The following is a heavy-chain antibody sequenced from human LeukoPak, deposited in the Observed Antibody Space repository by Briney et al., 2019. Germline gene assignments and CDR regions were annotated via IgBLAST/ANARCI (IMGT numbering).Heavy chain of an antibody. CDR2: ISGSGTST. Sequence: GGSLRLSCAASEFTFSSYALSWVRQAPGKGLEWVSAISGSGTSTYYADSVKGRFTISRDNSKNTLYLQMNSLRAEDTAVYYCAKGRGIYGSGSYSNFDYWGQGTLVTVSS. D-gene: IGHD3-10*01. CDR3: AKGRGIYGSGSYSNFDY. CDR1: EFTFSSYA. V-gene: IGHV3-23*01. J-gene: IGHJ4*02.